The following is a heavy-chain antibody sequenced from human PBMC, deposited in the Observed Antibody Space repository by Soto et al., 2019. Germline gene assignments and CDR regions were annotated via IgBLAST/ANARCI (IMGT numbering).Heavy chain of an antibody. J-gene: IGHJ4*02. CDR3: ARRWGTYFDF. D-gene: IGHD7-27*01. Sequence: PSETLSLTCTVSGGSISSSSYYWGWIRQPPGKGLEWIGSIYYSGSTYYNPSLKSRVTISVDTSKNQFSLKLSSVTAADTAVYYCARRWGTYFDFWGQGPLVTVSS. CDR2: IYYSGST. CDR1: GGSISSSSYY. V-gene: IGHV4-39*07.